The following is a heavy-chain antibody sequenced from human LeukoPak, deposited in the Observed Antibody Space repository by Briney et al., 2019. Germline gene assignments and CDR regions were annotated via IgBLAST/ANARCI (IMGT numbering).Heavy chain of an antibody. CDR3: ARRYYDFWSGYYPAAFDI. Sequence: SETLSLTCAVSGYSISSGYYWGWIRRPPGKGLEWIGSIYHSGSTYYNPSLKSRVTISVDTSKNQFSLKLSSVTAADTAVYYCARRYYDFWSGYYPAAFDIWGQGTMVTVSS. D-gene: IGHD3-3*01. CDR1: GYSISSGYY. CDR2: IYHSGST. J-gene: IGHJ3*02. V-gene: IGHV4-38-2*01.